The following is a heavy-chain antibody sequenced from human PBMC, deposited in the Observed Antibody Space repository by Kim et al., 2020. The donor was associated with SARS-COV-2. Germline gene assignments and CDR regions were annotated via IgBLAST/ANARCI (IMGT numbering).Heavy chain of an antibody. D-gene: IGHD5-18*01. Sequence: KFQGRVTMTRDTSTSTVYMELSSLRSEDTAVYYCSKGIQLWFGGYYGMDVWGQGTTVTVSS. J-gene: IGHJ6*02. V-gene: IGHV1-46*01. CDR3: SKGIQLWFGGYYGMDV.